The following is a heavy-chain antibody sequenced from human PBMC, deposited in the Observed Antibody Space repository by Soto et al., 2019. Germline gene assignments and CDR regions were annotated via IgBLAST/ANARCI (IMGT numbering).Heavy chain of an antibody. V-gene: IGHV1-2*04. D-gene: IGHD5-12*01. CDR2: INPNSGGT. CDR3: AREDGDGYNYRYFQH. CDR1: GYTFTGYY. J-gene: IGHJ1*01. Sequence: GASVKVSCKASGYTFTGYYMHWVRQAPRQGLEWMGWINPNSGGTNFAQKFQGWVTMTRDTSISTAYMELSRLRSDDTAVYYCAREDGDGYNYRYFQHWGQGTLVTVSS.